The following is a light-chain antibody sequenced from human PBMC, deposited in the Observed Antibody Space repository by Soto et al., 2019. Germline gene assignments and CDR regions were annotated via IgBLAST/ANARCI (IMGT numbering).Light chain of an antibody. CDR2: GND. Sequence: QSVLTQPPSVSGAPGQGVTISCTGSSSNIGAGYDVHWYQQLPGAAPKLLIFGNDNRPSGVPDRFSGSRSGTSASLAITGLQAEDEADYYCQSYDRSLSGCVFGAGTKLTVL. V-gene: IGLV1-40*01. CDR1: SSNIGAGYD. CDR3: QSYDRSLSGCV. J-gene: IGLJ1*01.